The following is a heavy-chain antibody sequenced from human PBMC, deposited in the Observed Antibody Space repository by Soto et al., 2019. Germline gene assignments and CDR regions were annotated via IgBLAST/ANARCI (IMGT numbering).Heavy chain of an antibody. V-gene: IGHV1-2*04. CDR2: VNPNSGGT. CDR3: VTSRVSIAVAGETEYYFDY. Sequence: GASGKVFCKASGYTFTGYYILWVRHPPGQGREWMGWVNPNSGGTNYAQKFQGWVTMTRDTSISTAYMELSRLRSDDTAVYYCVTSRVSIAVAGETEYYFDYWGQGTLVTVSS. CDR1: GYTFTGYY. D-gene: IGHD6-19*01. J-gene: IGHJ4*02.